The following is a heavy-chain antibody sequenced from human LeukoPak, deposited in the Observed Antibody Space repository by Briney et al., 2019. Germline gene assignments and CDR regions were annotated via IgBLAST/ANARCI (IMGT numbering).Heavy chain of an antibody. CDR1: RYTFTGYY. CDR2: INPNSGGT. CDR3: ARDRRSRPGYFDY. Sequence: ASVKVSCKASRYTFTGYYMHWVRQAPGQGLEWMGWINPNSGGTNYAQKFQGRVTMTRDTSISTAYMELSRLRSDDTAVYYCARDRRSRPGYFDYWGQGTLVTVSS. V-gene: IGHV1-2*02. J-gene: IGHJ4*02. D-gene: IGHD6-6*01.